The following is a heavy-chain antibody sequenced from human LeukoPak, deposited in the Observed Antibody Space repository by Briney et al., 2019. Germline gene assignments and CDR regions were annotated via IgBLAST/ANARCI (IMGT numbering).Heavy chain of an antibody. CDR3: ARVGGFYIVAT. J-gene: IGHJ5*02. Sequence: SETLPLTCAVYGGSFSGYYWSWIRQPPGKGLEWIGEINHSGSTNYNPSLKSRVTISVDTSKNQFSLKLSSVTAADTAVYYCARVGGFYIVATWGQGTLVTVSS. CDR1: GGSFSGYY. D-gene: IGHD5-12*01. V-gene: IGHV4-34*01. CDR2: INHSGST.